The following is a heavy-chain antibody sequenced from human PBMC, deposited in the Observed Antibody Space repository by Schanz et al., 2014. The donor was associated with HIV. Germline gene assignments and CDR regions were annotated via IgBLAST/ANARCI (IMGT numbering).Heavy chain of an antibody. V-gene: IGHV3-23*04. CDR2: ISGNGGST. CDR3: STDIAVAGRGGMDL. D-gene: IGHD6-19*01. J-gene: IGHJ6*02. Sequence: EDQLVESGGGLVQPGGSLRLSCAASGLTFSNYAMSWVRQAPGKGLEWVSGISGNGGSTYHADSVKGRFTISRDNSKKTLHLQMNSLRPEDTAVYYCSTDIAVAGRGGMDLWGQGTTVTVAS. CDR1: GLTFSNYA.